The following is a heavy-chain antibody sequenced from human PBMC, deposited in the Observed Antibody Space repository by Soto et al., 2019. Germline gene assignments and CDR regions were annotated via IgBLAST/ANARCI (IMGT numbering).Heavy chain of an antibody. J-gene: IGHJ6*02. D-gene: IGHD2-2*01. V-gene: IGHV4-59*01. CDR3: ARESFVVVPAANIYYYYGMDF. CDR2: IYYSGST. Sequence: SETLSPTRTVSGASISSYYSSWIRQPPGKGMEWIGYIYYSGSTNYNPSLKSRVTISVDTSKNQFSLKLSSVTAADTAVYYCARESFVVVPAANIYYYYGMDFWGRGTTVTVSS. CDR1: GASISSYY.